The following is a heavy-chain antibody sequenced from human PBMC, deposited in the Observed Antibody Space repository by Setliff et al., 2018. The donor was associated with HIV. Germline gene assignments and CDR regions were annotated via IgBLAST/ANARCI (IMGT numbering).Heavy chain of an antibody. CDR2: IRHDGSNK. CDR1: GFIFSSYG. J-gene: IGHJ5*02. Sequence: GGSLRLSCAASGFIFSSYGMHWVRQAPGKGLEWVAFIRHDGSNKYYADSVKGRFTISRDNSKNTLYLQMNSLRAEDTAVYYCARGGPGSSFGYDWFDPWGQGTPVTVSS. V-gene: IGHV3-30*02. D-gene: IGHD5-18*01. CDR3: ARGGPGSSFGYDWFDP.